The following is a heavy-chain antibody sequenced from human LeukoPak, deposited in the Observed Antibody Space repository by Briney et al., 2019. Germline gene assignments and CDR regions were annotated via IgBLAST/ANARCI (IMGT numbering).Heavy chain of an antibody. CDR1: GGSFSSSSYY. CDR3: ARDGDSSPGQDY. J-gene: IGHJ4*02. V-gene: IGHV4-39*07. D-gene: IGHD6-13*01. Sequence: SETLSLTCTVSGGSFSSSSYYWGWIRQPPGKGLEWIGSIYYSGSTYYNPSLKSRVTISVDTSKNQFSLKLSSVTAADTAVYYCARDGDSSPGQDYWGQGTLVTVSS. CDR2: IYYSGST.